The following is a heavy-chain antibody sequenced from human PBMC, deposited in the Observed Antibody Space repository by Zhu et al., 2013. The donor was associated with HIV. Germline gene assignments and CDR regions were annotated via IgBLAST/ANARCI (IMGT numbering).Heavy chain of an antibody. CDR3: ARAKRIAARPVDY. Sequence: QVQLVQSGAEVKKPGASVKVSCKASGYTFTGYFMHWVRQAPRQGLEWMGIINPSGGSTSYAQKFQGRVTMTRDTSTSTVYMELSSLRSEDTAVYYCARAKRIAARPVDYWGQGTLVTVSS. CDR2: INPSGGST. CDR1: GYTFTGYF. D-gene: IGHD6-6*01. J-gene: IGHJ4*02. V-gene: IGHV1-46*01.